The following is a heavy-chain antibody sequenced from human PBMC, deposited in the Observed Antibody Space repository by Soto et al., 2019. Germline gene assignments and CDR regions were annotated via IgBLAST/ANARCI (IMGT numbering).Heavy chain of an antibody. CDR3: ASLYDSSGYYGAFDI. D-gene: IGHD3-22*01. Sequence: GGSLRLSCAASGFTFSSYWMSWVRQAPGKGLEWVANIKQDGSEKYYVDSVKGRFTISRDNAKNSLYLQMNSLRAEDTAVYYCASLYDSSGYYGAFDIWGQGTMVTVSS. CDR1: GFTFSSYW. CDR2: IKQDGSEK. V-gene: IGHV3-7*03. J-gene: IGHJ3*02.